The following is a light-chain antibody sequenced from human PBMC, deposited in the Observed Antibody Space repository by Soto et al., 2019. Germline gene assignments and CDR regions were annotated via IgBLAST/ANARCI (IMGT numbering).Light chain of an antibody. CDR2: GAS. CDR3: QQYGNSRT. J-gene: IGKJ1*01. Sequence: EIVLTQSPGTLSLSPGERATPSCRASQSVDSSYLAWYQQKPGQAPRLLIYGASSRATGIPDRFSGSGSGTDFTLTISRLEPEDFVVYYCQQYGNSRTFGPGTKVDIK. V-gene: IGKV3-20*01. CDR1: QSVDSSY.